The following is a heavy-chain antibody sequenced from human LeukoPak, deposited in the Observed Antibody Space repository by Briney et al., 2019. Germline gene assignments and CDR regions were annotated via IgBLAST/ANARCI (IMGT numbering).Heavy chain of an antibody. CDR3: TRDPRRLDY. J-gene: IGHJ4*02. CDR1: GFTFSSYW. V-gene: IGHV3-74*01. CDR2: ISDGGSTT. Sequence: GGSLRLSCAASGFTFSSYWMHWVRQAPGKGLVWVSRISDGGSTTTYADSVKGRFTISRDNAKNSLYLQMNSLRVEDTAVYYCTRDPRRLDYLGQGTLVTVSS.